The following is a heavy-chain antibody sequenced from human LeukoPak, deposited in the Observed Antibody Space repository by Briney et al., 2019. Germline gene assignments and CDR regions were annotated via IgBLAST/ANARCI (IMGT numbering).Heavy chain of an antibody. V-gene: IGHV3-33*01. CDR3: ARGSEAAAGAFDY. CDR1: GFTFRSYG. J-gene: IGHJ4*02. Sequence: PGRSLRLSCAASGFTFRSYGMHWVRQAPGKGLEGVAIVWYEGNNKYYADSVKGRVTVSRDNSKDTVSLQLNSLRAEDTAVYYCARGSEAAAGAFDYWGQGALVTVPS. CDR2: VWYEGNNK. D-gene: IGHD6-13*01.